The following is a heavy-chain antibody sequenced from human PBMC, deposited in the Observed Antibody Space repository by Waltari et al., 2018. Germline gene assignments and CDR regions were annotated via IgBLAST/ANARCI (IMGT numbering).Heavy chain of an antibody. CDR2: IHYIVNT. V-gene: IGHV4-39*07. CDR1: GDSISNNNYY. Sequence: QLQLQESGPGLVEPSQTLSLTCTASGDSISNNNYYWGWIRQPRGTGLQWIGSIHYIVNTYVTLSLKRRIIMSVDTSNNQSALRLAAETSAGAAIYCCARNQRGWFDAVDIGSEGTAVTVSS. CDR3: ARNQRGWFDAVDI. J-gene: IGHJ3*02. D-gene: IGHD3-10*01.